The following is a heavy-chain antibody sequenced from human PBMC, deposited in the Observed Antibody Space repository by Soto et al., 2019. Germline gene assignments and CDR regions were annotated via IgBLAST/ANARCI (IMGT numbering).Heavy chain of an antibody. Sequence: ASVKVSCKASGDTFTSYGISWVRQAPGQGLEWMGWISGYNGNTNYAQKLQGRVTITRDTSASTAYMELSSVTAADTAVYYCARHETLHGDYDYWGQGTLVTVSS. CDR1: GDTFTSYG. D-gene: IGHD4-17*01. V-gene: IGHV1-18*01. CDR3: ARHETLHGDYDY. CDR2: ISGYNGNT. J-gene: IGHJ4*02.